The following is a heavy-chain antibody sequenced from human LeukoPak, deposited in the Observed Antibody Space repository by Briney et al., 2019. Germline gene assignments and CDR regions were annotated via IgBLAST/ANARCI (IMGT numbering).Heavy chain of an antibody. CDR3: ARHRWMEVYGSASYYVDY. J-gene: IGHJ4*02. D-gene: IGHD3-10*01. V-gene: IGHV4-39*01. CDR1: GASISTSSYY. CDR2: IYHSRST. Sequence: PSETLPLTCTVSGASISTSSYYWGWNRQPPGKGLEWIGSIYHSRSTYYNASLKSRATISADTSKNQFVLKLNSVTAADTAVYYCARHRWMEVYGSASYYVDYWGQGTLVTVSS.